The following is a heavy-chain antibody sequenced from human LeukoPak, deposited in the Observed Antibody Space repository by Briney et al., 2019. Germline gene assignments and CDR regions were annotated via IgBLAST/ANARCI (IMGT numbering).Heavy chain of an antibody. D-gene: IGHD4-17*01. CDR3: AKATATVVHLMDV. CDR2: ISGSGGST. V-gene: IGHV3-23*01. CDR1: GFTQCRLV. Sequence: GGSLRHSCSASGFTQCRLVMSWRRQAPGKGLEWVSSISGSGGSTYYADSVKGRFTVFRDNSKNTLYLQMNSLRAEDTAVYYCAKATATVVHLMDVWGQGTLATVSS. J-gene: IGHJ6*02.